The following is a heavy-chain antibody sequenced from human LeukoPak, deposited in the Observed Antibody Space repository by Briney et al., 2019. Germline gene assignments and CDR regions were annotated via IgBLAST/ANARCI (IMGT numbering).Heavy chain of an antibody. CDR2: IYPGDSDT. J-gene: IGHJ6*02. CDR1: GYSFTSYW. V-gene: IGHV5-51*01. D-gene: IGHD2-2*01. Sequence: GESLKISCKGSGYSFTSYWIGWVRQMPGKGLEWMGIIYPGDSDTRYSPSFQGQVTISADKSISTAYLQWSSLKASDTAMYYCARHIVVAPAAMKYYYYGMDVWGQGTTVTVSS. CDR3: ARHIVVAPAAMKYYYYGMDV.